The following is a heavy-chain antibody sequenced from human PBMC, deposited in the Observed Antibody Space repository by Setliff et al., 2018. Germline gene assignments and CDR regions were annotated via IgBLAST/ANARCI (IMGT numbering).Heavy chain of an antibody. CDR3: VRGGSAWAWNYDL. D-gene: IGHD3-16*01. CDR2: IHFSGNT. V-gene: IGHV4-59*01. CDR1: GGSISGYY. Sequence: SETLSLTCTVSGGSISGYYWNWIRQAPEMRLEWIGHIHFSGNTHFNPSLMSRVTMSVDTSKNQFSLNVNSVASADTAVYYCVRGGSAWAWNYDLWGRGTLVTVSS. J-gene: IGHJ2*01.